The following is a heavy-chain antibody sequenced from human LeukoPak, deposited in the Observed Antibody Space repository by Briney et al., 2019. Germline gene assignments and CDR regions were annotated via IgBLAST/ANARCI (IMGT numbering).Heavy chain of an antibody. V-gene: IGHV1-18*01. CDR3: ARVSYYDFWSGYWRGYYGMDV. CDR2: ISAYNGNT. J-gene: IGHJ6*02. D-gene: IGHD3-3*01. Sequence: PSASVKVSCKASGYTFTSYGISWVRQAPGQGPEWMGWISAYNGNTNYAQKLQGRVTMTTDTSTSTAYMELRSLRSDDTAVYYCARVSYYDFWSGYWRGYYGMDVWGQGTTVTVSS. CDR1: GYTFTSYG.